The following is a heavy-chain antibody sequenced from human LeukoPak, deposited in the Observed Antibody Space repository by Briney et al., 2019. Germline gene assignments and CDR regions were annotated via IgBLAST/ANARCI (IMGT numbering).Heavy chain of an antibody. CDR3: ARDNSDYCSSTSCSEGWNWFDP. J-gene: IGHJ5*02. Sequence: SETLSLTCTVSGGSISSYYRSWIRQPAGKGLEWIGRIYTSGSTNYNPSLKSRVTMSVDTSKNQFSLKLSSVTAADTAVYYCARDNSDYCSSTSCSEGWNWFDPWGQGTLVTVSS. D-gene: IGHD2-2*01. CDR1: GGSISSYY. CDR2: IYTSGST. V-gene: IGHV4-4*07.